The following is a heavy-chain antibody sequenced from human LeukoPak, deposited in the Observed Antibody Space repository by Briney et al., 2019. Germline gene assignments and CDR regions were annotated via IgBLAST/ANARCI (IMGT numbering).Heavy chain of an antibody. D-gene: IGHD3-3*01. CDR3: ARGLPKLRFLEWLAD. Sequence: SVKVSCKASGGTFSNYAISWVRQAPGQGLEWMGGIIPIFGTANYAQKFQGRVTITADESTSTAYMELSSLRSDDTAVYYCARGLPKLRFLEWLADWGQGTLVTVSS. CDR2: IIPIFGTA. V-gene: IGHV1-69*13. J-gene: IGHJ4*02. CDR1: GGTFSNYA.